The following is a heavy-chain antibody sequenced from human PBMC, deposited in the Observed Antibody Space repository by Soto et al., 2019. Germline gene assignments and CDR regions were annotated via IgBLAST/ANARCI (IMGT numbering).Heavy chain of an antibody. J-gene: IGHJ6*02. Sequence: SVKVSCKASGGTFSSYAISWVRQAPGQGLEWMGGIIPIFGTANYAQKFQGRVTITADKSTSTAYMELSSLRSEDTAVYYCARGIVVVVAATQGYYYYGMDVWGQGTTVTVSS. V-gene: IGHV1-69*06. CDR3: ARGIVVVVAATQGYYYYGMDV. D-gene: IGHD2-15*01. CDR2: IIPIFGTA. CDR1: GGTFSSYA.